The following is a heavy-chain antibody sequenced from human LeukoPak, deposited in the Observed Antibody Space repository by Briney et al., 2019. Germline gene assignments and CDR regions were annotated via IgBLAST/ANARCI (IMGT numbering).Heavy chain of an antibody. J-gene: IGHJ4*02. Sequence: GGSLRLSCAASGFTFTNYWMHWVRQAPGKGLEWVAVISYDGSNKYYADSVKGRFTISRDNSKNTLYLQMNSLRAEDTAVYYCARGRFLEWPLGYWGQGTLVTVSS. CDR1: GFTFTNYW. D-gene: IGHD3-3*01. CDR3: ARGRFLEWPLGY. CDR2: ISYDGSNK. V-gene: IGHV3-30-3*01.